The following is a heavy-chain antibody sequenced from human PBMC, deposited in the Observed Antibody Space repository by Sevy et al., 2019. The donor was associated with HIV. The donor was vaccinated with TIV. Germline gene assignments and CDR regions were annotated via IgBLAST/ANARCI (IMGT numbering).Heavy chain of an antibody. D-gene: IGHD3-22*01. CDR1: GGSISTYY. V-gene: IGHV4-59*13. Sequence: SETLSLTCTVSGGSISTYYWSWIRQPPGKGLEFIGYIYYTGTTNYNPSLKSRVSMSADTSKNQFSLKLTSVTAADTAVYYCASFGYYDSSGYFNEDAFDFWGQGTMVTVSS. CDR3: ASFGYYDSSGYFNEDAFDF. J-gene: IGHJ3*01. CDR2: IYYTGTT.